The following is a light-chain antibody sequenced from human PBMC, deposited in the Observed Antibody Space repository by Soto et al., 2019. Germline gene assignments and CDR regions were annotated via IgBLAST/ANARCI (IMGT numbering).Light chain of an antibody. CDR1: QSISRW. V-gene: IGKV1-5*01. J-gene: IGKJ1*01. CDR3: QQYSSYWT. CDR2: DAT. Sequence: DIQMTNSPSTLHPSVRPTLTITCRASQSISRWLAWYQQKPGKAPKLLIHDATSLESGVPSRFSGSGSGTEFTLTISSLQPDDFATYYCQQYSSYWTFAQGSKV.